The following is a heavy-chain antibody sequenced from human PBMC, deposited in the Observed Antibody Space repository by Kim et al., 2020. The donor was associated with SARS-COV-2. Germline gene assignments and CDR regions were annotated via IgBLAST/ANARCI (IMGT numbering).Heavy chain of an antibody. D-gene: IGHD3-9*01. Sequence: NTKYSQTCQGRVTITRDTSANTVYMELSSLRSEDTAVYHCARGFDGALDYWGQGTLVTVSS. CDR3: ARGFDGALDY. CDR2: NT. J-gene: IGHJ4*02. V-gene: IGHV1-3*01.